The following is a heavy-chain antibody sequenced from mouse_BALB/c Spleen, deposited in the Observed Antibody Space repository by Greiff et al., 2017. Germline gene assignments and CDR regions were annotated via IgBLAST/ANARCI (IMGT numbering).Heavy chain of an antibody. D-gene: IGHD2-10*02. J-gene: IGHJ3*01. Sequence: VQLQQPGAELVKPGASVKLSCKASGYTFTSYWMHWVKQRPGQGLEWIGEIDPSDSYTNYNQKFKGKATLTVDKSSSTAYMQLSSLTSEDSAVYYCARLGYDPWFAYWGQGTLVTVSA. CDR3: ARLGYDPWFAY. CDR2: IDPSDSYT. V-gene: IGHV1-69*02. CDR1: GYTFTSYW.